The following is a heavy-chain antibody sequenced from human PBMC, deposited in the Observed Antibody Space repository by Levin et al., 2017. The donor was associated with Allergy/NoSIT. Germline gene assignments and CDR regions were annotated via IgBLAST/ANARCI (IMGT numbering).Heavy chain of an antibody. Sequence: GGSLRLSCAASGCTFSSYAMSWVRQAPGKGLEWVSAISGSGGSTYYADSVKGRFTISRDNSKNTRYLQMNSLRAEDTAVYYCAKDRRPFEYYFDYWGQGTLVTVSS. CDR1: GCTFSSYA. V-gene: IGHV3-23*01. CDR3: AKDRRPFEYYFDY. J-gene: IGHJ4*02. CDR2: ISGSGGST. D-gene: IGHD3-9*01.